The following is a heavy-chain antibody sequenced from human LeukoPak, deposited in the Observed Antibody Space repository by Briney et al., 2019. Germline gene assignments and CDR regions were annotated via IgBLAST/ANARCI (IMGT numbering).Heavy chain of an antibody. D-gene: IGHD4-17*01. V-gene: IGHV4-38-2*02. CDR1: GYSISSNYY. Sequence: MSSETLSLTCTVSGYSISSNYYWGWIRQPPGKGLEWIGEINHSGSTNYNPSLKSRVTISVDTSKNQFSLKLSSVTAADTAVYYCARKTTVTYYYYYYMDVWGKGTTVTISS. J-gene: IGHJ6*03. CDR2: INHSGST. CDR3: ARKTTVTYYYYYYMDV.